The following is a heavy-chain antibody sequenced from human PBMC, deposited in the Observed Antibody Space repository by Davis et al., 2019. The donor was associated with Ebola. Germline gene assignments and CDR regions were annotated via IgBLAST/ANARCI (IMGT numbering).Heavy chain of an antibody. J-gene: IGHJ4*02. D-gene: IGHD5-12*01. CDR3: ARTWRSGYDFMDY. CDR2: ISGGNGNT. Sequence: ASVKVSCKASGYTFSSFAIHWVRQAPGQGLEWMAWISGGNGNTKHAEKFQGRVTLTRDTSASTAYMELSSLRSEDTAVYYCARTWRSGYDFMDYWGQGALVTVSS. V-gene: IGHV1-3*01. CDR1: GYTFSSFA.